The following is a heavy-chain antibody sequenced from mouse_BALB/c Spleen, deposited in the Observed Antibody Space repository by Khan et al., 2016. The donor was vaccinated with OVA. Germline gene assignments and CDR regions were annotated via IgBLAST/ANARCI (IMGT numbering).Heavy chain of an antibody. J-gene: IGHJ2*01. CDR2: ISSGSSTI. CDR3: VRGDSYGSGYVGY. D-gene: IGHD1-1*01. Sequence: EVELVESGGGLVQPGGSRKLSCAASGFTFSSFGMHWVRQAPEKGLEWVAYISSGSSTIYYADTVKGRFTISRDNPKNTLFLQMTSLRSEETAMYYCVRGDSYGSGYVGYWGQSAARAVSS. CDR1: GFTFSSFG. V-gene: IGHV5-17*02.